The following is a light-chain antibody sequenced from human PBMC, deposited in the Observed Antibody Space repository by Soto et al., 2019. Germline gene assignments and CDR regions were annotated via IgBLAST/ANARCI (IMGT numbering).Light chain of an antibody. Sequence: IHMSQSPSTLAASLGDRVTLAXRASQDICCWFAWYQQKPXKAPXVXXYXASHLESGVPSRFSASGSGTEFTLTISSLQPEDFATYYCQQFNSYPITFGQGTRLEI. J-gene: IGKJ5*01. CDR3: QQFNSYPIT. V-gene: IGKV1-5*03. CDR2: XAS. CDR1: QDICCW.